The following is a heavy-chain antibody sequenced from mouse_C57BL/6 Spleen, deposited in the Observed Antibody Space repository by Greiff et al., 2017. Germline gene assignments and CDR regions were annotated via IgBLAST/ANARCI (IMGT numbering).Heavy chain of an antibody. J-gene: IGHJ3*01. Sequence: EVMLVESGGGLVQPGASLKLSCESNEYAFPSHDMSWVRQTPGKRLELVAAINRDGGSTYYPDTMERRFSISRDNTTKTLYLQMSSLRSEDTALYYCARQGDGYYGFAYWGQGTLVTVSA. V-gene: IGHV5-2*01. CDR2: INRDGGST. CDR1: EYAFPSHD. CDR3: ARQGDGYYGFAY. D-gene: IGHD2-3*01.